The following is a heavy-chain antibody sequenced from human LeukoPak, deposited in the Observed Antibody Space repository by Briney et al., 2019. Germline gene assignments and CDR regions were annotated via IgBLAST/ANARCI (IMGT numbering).Heavy chain of an antibody. J-gene: IGHJ4*02. CDR3: ATETIGRHYDY. CDR2: VGPNGTDR. V-gene: IGHV3-21*01. D-gene: IGHD1-14*01. CDR1: GFTFSSCG. Sequence: GGSLSLSCAASGFTFSSCGFNWVRQAPGKGLEWVSSVGPNGTDRYYADSVRGRFTIARDNAKNSMYLQMDSLRDEDTAVYYCATETIGRHYDYWGQGTLLTVSS.